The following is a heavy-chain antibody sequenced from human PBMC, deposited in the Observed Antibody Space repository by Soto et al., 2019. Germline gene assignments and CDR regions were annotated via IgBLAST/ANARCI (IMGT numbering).Heavy chain of an antibody. CDR3: ARSGDSSGGSCSYDAFDT. CDR2: ISQDGSEM. Sequence: GGSLSLSCAASGFTFSGYWMNWVRQAPGKGLEWVAYISQDGSEMHCVDSVRGRFTISRDNAKKSLYLQMNSLRAEDTAVFYCARSGDSSGGSCSYDAFDTWGQGTMVTVSS. J-gene: IGHJ3*02. V-gene: IGHV3-7*03. CDR1: GFTFSGYW. D-gene: IGHD2-15*01.